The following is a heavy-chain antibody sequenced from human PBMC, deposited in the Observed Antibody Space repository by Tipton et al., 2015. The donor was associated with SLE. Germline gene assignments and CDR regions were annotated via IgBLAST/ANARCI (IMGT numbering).Heavy chain of an antibody. J-gene: IGHJ4*02. V-gene: IGHV3-74*01. CDR1: GFSFSSHW. D-gene: IGHD7-27*01. CDR3: ARAIITGGFFDS. Sequence: GSLRLSCAASGFSFSSHWMHWVRQVPGKGLEWVSRLNGDGTNTAYADSVRGRFTISRDNAKNTLYLQMNSLRVDXTALYYCARAIITGGFFDSWGQGVLVTVSS. CDR2: LNGDGTNT.